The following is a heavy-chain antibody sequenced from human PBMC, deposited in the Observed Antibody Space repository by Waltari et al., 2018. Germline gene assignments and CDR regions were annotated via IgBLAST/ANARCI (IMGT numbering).Heavy chain of an antibody. CDR3: ATSAGEGPFDY. Sequence: EVQLVESGGGLVQPGGSLRLSCAASGFTFTDYYTHWVQQAPGKGLEWMGRVDPEDGETIYAEKFQGRVTITADTSTDTAYMELSSLRSEDTAVYYCATSAGEGPFDYWGQGTLVTVSS. D-gene: IGHD3-16*01. CDR1: GFTFTDYY. V-gene: IGHV1-69-2*01. J-gene: IGHJ4*02. CDR2: VDPEDGET.